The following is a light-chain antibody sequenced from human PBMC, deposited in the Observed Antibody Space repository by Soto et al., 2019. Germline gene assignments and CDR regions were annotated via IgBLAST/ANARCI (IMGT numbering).Light chain of an antibody. CDR3: QQYYSYPT. Sequence: DIQMTQSPSSLSASVGDRVTITCRASQSISSYLNWYQQKPGKSPKLLIYAESSLQSGVPSRFSGSGSRTEFTLTISCLQSEDFATYYCQQYYSYPTVGQGTRLEIK. CDR2: AES. V-gene: IGKV1-39*01. J-gene: IGKJ5*01. CDR1: QSISSY.